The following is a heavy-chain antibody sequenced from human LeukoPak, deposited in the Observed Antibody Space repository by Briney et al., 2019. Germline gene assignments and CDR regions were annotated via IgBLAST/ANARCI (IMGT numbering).Heavy chain of an antibody. V-gene: IGHV3-21*01. D-gene: IGHD1-26*01. J-gene: IGHJ4*02. CDR1: GFTFSSYS. CDR2: ISSSSSYI. Sequence: GGSLRLSCAASGFTFSSYSMNWVRQAPGKGLEWVSSISSSSSYIYYADSVKGRFTISRDDSKNTLYLQMNSLRADDTAVYYCAKLGPNPGWGFYYFDCWGQGALVTVSS. CDR3: AKLGPNPGWGFYYFDC.